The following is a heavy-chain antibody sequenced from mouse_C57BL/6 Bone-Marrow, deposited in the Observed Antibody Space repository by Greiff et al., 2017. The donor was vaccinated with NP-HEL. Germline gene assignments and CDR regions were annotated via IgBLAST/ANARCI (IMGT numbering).Heavy chain of an antibody. J-gene: IGHJ4*01. CDR3: ARGDYGSSRFGYAMDY. CDR1: GYAFSSYC. Sequence: QVQLQQSGAELVKPGASVKISCKASGYAFSSYCMNWVKESPGKGLDWIGQIYPGDGDTKYNGKFKGKATLTADKSSSPAYMQVRRLPSEDSAVYVCARGDYGSSRFGYAMDYWGQGTSVTVSS. D-gene: IGHD1-1*01. V-gene: IGHV1-80*01. CDR2: IYPGDGDT.